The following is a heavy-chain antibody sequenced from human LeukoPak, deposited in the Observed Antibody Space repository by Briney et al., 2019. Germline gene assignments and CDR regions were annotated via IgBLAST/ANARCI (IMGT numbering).Heavy chain of an antibody. Sequence: PGRSLRLSCAASGFTFDDYAMHWVRQAPGKGLEWVSGISWNSGSVAYADSVKGRFTISRDNSKNTLYLQMNSLRAEDTAVYYCARGPSGYHNTGGQGTLVTVSS. CDR2: ISWNSGSV. D-gene: IGHD5-12*01. CDR3: ARGPSGYHNT. CDR1: GFTFDDYA. V-gene: IGHV3-9*01. J-gene: IGHJ4*02.